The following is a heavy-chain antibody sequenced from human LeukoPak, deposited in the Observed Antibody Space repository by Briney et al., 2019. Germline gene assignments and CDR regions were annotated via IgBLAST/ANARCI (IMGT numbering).Heavy chain of an antibody. J-gene: IGHJ4*02. V-gene: IGHV3-23*01. CDR2: ISGSGGST. CDR1: GFTFSSYA. Sequence: GGSLRLSCAASGFTFSSYAMSWVRQAPGKGLEWVSAISGSGGSTYYADSVKGRFTISRDNSKNTLYLQMNSLRADDTAVYYCAKDKEAYDFWSGYYYFDYWGQGTLVTVSS. CDR3: AKDKEAYDFWSGYYYFDY. D-gene: IGHD3-3*01.